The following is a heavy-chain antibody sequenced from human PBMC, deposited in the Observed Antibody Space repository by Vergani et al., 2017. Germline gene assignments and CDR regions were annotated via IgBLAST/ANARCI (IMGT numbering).Heavy chain of an antibody. CDR3: ARDGGSYYYSAGVGYYYGMDV. CDR2: IYHSGST. J-gene: IGHJ6*02. Sequence: QVQLQESGPGLVKPSETLSLTCTVSGYSISSGYYWGWLRQPPGKGLEWIGSIYHSGSTYYNPSLKSRVTISVDTSKNQFSLKLSSVTAADTAVYYCARDGGSYYYSAGVGYYYGMDVWGQGTTVTVSS. CDR1: GYSISSGYY. D-gene: IGHD3-10*01. V-gene: IGHV4-38-2*02.